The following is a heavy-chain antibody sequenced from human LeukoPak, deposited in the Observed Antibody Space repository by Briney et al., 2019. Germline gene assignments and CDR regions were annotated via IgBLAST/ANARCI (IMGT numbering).Heavy chain of an antibody. CDR2: TYYRSKWYN. CDR3: ARAPGDTAIPFDY. CDR1: GDSVSSNSAA. Sequence: SQTLSLTCAISGDSVSSNSAAWNRIRQSPPRGLEWLGRTYYRSKWYNDYAVSVKSRITINPDTSKNQFSLQLNSVTPEDTAVYYCARAPGDTAIPFDYWGQGTLVTVSS. J-gene: IGHJ4*02. D-gene: IGHD5-18*01. V-gene: IGHV6-1*01.